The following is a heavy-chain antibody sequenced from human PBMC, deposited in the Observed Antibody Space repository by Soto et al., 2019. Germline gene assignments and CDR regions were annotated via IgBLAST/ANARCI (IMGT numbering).Heavy chain of an antibody. CDR3: ARLYGGSLFDY. CDR1: GGSISSSSYY. V-gene: IGHV4-39*01. J-gene: IGHJ4*02. Sequence: QLQLQESGPGLVKPSETLSLTCTVSGGSISSSSYYWGWIRQPPGKGLEWIGSFYYSGSTYYNPSLRSRVTISVDPSKTQISLKLSSVTAADTAVYYCARLYGGSLFDYWGQGTLVTVSS. CDR2: FYYSGST. D-gene: IGHD2-15*01.